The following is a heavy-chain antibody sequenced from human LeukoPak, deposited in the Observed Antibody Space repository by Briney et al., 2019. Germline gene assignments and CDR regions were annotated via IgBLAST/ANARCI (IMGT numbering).Heavy chain of an antibody. J-gene: IGHJ3*02. Sequence: PGGSLRLSCAASGFSFSSHSMNWVRQAPGKGLERVSYISSTSNDIYYADSVKGRFTISRDDAKNSLYLQMNSLRAEDTAVYYCARDLSGPDAFDIWGQGTMVTVSS. V-gene: IGHV3-21*04. CDR2: ISSTSNDI. CDR3: ARDLSGPDAFDI. D-gene: IGHD2-15*01. CDR1: GFSFSSHS.